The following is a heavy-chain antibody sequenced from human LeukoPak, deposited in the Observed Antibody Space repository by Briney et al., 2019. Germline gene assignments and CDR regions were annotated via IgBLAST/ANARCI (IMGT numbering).Heavy chain of an antibody. CDR1: GGSIGTSHYY. CDR3: ARGQGAARDFDY. Sequence: SETLSLTCTVSGGSIGTSHYYWGWLRQPPGKGLEWIGSVYFSGATNYNPSLKSRVTISVDTSKNQFSLKLSSVTAADTAVYYCARGQGAARDFDYWGQGTLVTVSS. CDR2: VYFSGAT. V-gene: IGHV4-39*07. J-gene: IGHJ4*02. D-gene: IGHD2-15*01.